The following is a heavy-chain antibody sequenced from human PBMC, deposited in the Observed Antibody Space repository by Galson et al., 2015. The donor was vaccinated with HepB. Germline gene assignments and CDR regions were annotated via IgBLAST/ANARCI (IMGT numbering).Heavy chain of an antibody. J-gene: IGHJ5*02. CDR3: ARNSGNNYRYFFKS. V-gene: IGHV3-23*01. D-gene: IGHD1-26*01. Sequence: SLRLSCAVSGFTFSNFALSWVRQAPGKGLEWVSVIGGSSGTTYYADSVKGRFTISRDNSKNTLYLQMNSLRAEDTAVYFCARNSGNNYRYFFKSWGQGTLVTVSS. CDR1: GFTFSNFA. CDR2: IGGSSGTT.